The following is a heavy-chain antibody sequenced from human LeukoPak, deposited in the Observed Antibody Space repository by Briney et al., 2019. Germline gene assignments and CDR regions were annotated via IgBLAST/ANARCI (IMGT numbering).Heavy chain of an antibody. CDR2: ISGSGGST. V-gene: IGHV3-23*01. CDR1: GFTFSSYA. CDR3: AKTMGATWAFDY. D-gene: IGHD1-26*01. J-gene: IGHJ4*02. Sequence: GGSLRLSCAASGFTFSSYAMSWVRQAPGKGLEWVSAISGSGGSTYYADSVKGRFTISKDNSKNTLYLQLNSLGAEDTGVYYCAKTMGATWAFDYWGQGTLVTVSS.